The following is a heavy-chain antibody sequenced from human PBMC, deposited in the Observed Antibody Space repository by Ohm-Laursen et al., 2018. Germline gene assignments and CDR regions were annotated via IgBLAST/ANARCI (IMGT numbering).Heavy chain of an antibody. V-gene: IGHV4-59*01. J-gene: IGHJ5*02. D-gene: IGHD4-17*01. CDR1: GGSISSYY. Sequence: PGTLSLTCTVSGGSISSYYWSWIRQPPGKGLEWIGYIYYSGSTNYNPSLKSRVTISVDTSKNQFSLKLSSVTAADTAVYYCARDRTLGYGDYNWFDPWGQGTLVTVSS. CDR3: ARDRTLGYGDYNWFDP. CDR2: IYYSGST.